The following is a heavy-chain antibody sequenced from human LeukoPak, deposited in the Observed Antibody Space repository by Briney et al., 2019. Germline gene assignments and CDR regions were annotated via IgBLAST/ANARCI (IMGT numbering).Heavy chain of an antibody. CDR2: INHSGST. D-gene: IGHD6-19*01. J-gene: IGHJ4*02. CDR1: GGSFSGYY. CDR3: ARRIVASYSSGWYRS. V-gene: IGHV4-34*01. Sequence: SETLSLTCAVYGGSFSGYYWSWTRQPPGKGLEWIGEINHSGSTNYNPSLESRVTISVDTSKNQFSLKLSSVTAADTAVYYCARRIVASYSSGWYRSWGQGTLVTVSS.